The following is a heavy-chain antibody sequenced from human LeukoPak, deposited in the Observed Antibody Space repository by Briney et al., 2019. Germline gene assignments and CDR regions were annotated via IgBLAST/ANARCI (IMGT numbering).Heavy chain of an antibody. CDR1: GYTFTSYY. D-gene: IGHD6-19*01. V-gene: IGHV1-46*01. CDR3: AREIRAVRGYSSGWYEDY. CDR2: INPSGGST. J-gene: IGHJ4*02. Sequence: ASVKVSCKASGYTFTSYYMHWVRQAPGQGLEWMGVINPSGGSTSYAQKFQGRVTMTRDTSTSTVYMELSSLRSEDTAVYYCAREIRAVRGYSSGWYEDYWGQGTLVTVSS.